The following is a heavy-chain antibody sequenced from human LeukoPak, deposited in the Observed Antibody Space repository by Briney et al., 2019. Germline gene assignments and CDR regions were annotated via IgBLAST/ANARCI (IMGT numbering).Heavy chain of an antibody. D-gene: IGHD5-12*01. J-gene: IGHJ3*02. CDR2: FDPEDGET. CDR1: GYTLTEIS. CDR3: ATHGLVATHYDAFDI. V-gene: IGHV1-24*01. Sequence: GASVKVSCKVPGYTLTEISMHWVRQAPGKGLEWMGGFDPEDGETIYAHKFQGGVTMTEDTSTDTAYMELSSLRSEDTAVYYCATHGLVATHYDAFDIWGQGTMVTVSS.